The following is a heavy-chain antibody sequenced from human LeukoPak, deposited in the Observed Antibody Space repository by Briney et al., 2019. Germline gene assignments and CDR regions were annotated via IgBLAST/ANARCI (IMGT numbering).Heavy chain of an antibody. CDR3: ARGLYRYSSGWHFDY. CDR1: RFTFSDYN. V-gene: IGHV3-48*04. CDR2: IQSISSTI. J-gene: IGHJ4*02. D-gene: IGHD6-19*01. Sequence: PGGSLRLSCAASRFTFSDYNMNWVRQAPGKGLEWVSYIQSISSTIYYSDSVKGRFTISRDNAKNSLFLQMNSLRVEDTAVYYCARGLYRYSSGWHFDYWGQGTLVNVSS.